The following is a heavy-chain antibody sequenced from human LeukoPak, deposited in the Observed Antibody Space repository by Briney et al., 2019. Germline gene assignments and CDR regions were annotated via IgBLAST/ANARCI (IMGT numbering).Heavy chain of an antibody. J-gene: IGHJ6*03. CDR2: IGTIGDT. CDR1: GFMFIASD. Sequence: GGSLRLPCAASGFMFIASDVHWVRQASGEGLEWVSSIGTIGDTFYPGSVKGRFTISRENAKNSLYLQMNGLRVGDTAVYYCAGASVIGQTPVPGCMDVWGKGTTVIVSS. CDR3: AGASVIGQTPVPGCMDV. D-gene: IGHD2-21*01. V-gene: IGHV3-13*01.